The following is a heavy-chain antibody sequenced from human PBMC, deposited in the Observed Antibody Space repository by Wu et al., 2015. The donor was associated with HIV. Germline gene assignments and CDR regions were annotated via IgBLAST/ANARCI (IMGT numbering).Heavy chain of an antibody. CDR1: GYTFTGYY. V-gene: IGHV1-2*02. D-gene: IGHD3-10*01. CDR3: ARDRIDVLLWFGEVGENYYYYYGMDV. Sequence: QVQLVQSGAEVKKPGASVKVSCKASGYTFTGYYMHWVRQAPGQGLEWMGWINPNSGGTNYAQKFQGRVTMTRDTSISTAYMELSRLRSDDTAVYYCARDRIDVLLWFGEVGENYYYYYGMDVWGQGTTVTVSS. J-gene: IGHJ6*02. CDR2: INPNSGGT.